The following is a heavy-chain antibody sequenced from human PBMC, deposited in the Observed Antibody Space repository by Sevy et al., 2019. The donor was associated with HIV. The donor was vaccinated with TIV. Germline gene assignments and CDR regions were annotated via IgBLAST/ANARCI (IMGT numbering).Heavy chain of an antibody. V-gene: IGHV4-34*01. CDR3: AIRSGRHYFDY. D-gene: IGHD2-15*01. Sequence: SETLSLTCAVYGGSFSGYYWSWIRQPPGKGLEWIAEISHSGSTNYNPSLKSRVTISVATSKNQFSLKLSSETAADTAVYYCAIRSGRHYFDYWGQGTLVTVSS. CDR2: ISHSGST. CDR1: GGSFSGYY. J-gene: IGHJ4*02.